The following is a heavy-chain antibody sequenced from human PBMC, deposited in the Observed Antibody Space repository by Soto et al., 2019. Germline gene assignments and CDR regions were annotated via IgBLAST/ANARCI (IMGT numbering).Heavy chain of an antibody. Sequence: QVQLVESGGGVVQPGRSLRRSCAASGFTFSSYGMHWVRQAPGKGLEWVAVIWYDGSNKYYADSVKGRFTISRDKSTNPLYLQMNSLRAEDTAVYYCARWVIAAGDYWGQGTLVTVSS. CDR3: ARWVIAAGDY. J-gene: IGHJ4*02. CDR1: GFTFSSYG. V-gene: IGHV3-33*01. D-gene: IGHD6-13*01. CDR2: IWYDGSNK.